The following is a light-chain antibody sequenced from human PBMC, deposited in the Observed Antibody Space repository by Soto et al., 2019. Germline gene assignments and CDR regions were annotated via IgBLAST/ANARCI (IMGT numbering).Light chain of an antibody. CDR3: TSRTSSGSSV. Sequence: QSVLTHPASVSGSPGQSITISCTGTNSDVGGYNYVSWYQQHPDKDPKLMIYEVSKRPSGFSNRFSGSRSGTTASLTISGLQADDEAEYYCTSRTSSGSSVFGGGPKVTVL. V-gene: IGLV2-14*01. J-gene: IGLJ2*01. CDR2: EVS. CDR1: NSDVGGYNY.